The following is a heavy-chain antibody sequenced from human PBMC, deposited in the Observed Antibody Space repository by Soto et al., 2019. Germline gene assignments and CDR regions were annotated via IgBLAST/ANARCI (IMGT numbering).Heavy chain of an antibody. CDR3: ARVRTQYSGYDTTFEY. V-gene: IGHV3-30-3*01. Sequence: QVQLVESGGGVVQPGRSLRLSCAASGFTFSSYVMHWVRQAPGKGLAWVAVISHDGSNKYYADSVKGRFTISRDNSKNTLYLQMNSLRAEDTAVYYCARVRTQYSGYDTTFEYWGQGTLVTVSS. J-gene: IGHJ4*02. CDR1: GFTFSSYV. CDR2: ISHDGSNK. D-gene: IGHD5-12*01.